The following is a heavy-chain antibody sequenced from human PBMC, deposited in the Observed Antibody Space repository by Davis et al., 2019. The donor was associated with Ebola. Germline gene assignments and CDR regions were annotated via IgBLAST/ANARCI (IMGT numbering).Heavy chain of an antibody. V-gene: IGHV3-23*01. CDR3: AKVIRITMVRGVDAFDI. Sequence: GESLKISCAASGFTFSSYAMSWVRQAPGKGLEWVSAISGSGGSTYYADSVKGRFTISRDNSKNTLYLQMNNLRAEDTAVYYCAKVIRITMVRGVDAFDIWGQGTMVTVSS. D-gene: IGHD3-10*01. CDR2: ISGSGGST. J-gene: IGHJ3*02. CDR1: GFTFSSYA.